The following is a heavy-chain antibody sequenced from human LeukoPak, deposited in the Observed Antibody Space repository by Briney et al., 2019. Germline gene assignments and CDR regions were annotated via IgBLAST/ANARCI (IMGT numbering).Heavy chain of an antibody. CDR1: GYTFSNYA. J-gene: IGHJ4*02. CDR3: AREHDSWSGYSFDY. CDR2: INGGKGNT. Sequence: ASVKVSCKASGYTFSNYAIHWVRQAPGQRLEWMGWINGGKGNTKYSRRFQGRVTITRDTSASTAYMELSSLRFEDTAVYYCAREHDSWSGYSFDYWGQGTLVTVSS. D-gene: IGHD3-3*01. V-gene: IGHV1-3*01.